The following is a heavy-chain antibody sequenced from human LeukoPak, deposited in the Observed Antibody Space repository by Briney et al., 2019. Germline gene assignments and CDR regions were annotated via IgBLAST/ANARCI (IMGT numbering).Heavy chain of an antibody. CDR2: IYYSGST. D-gene: IGHD3-16*01. Sequence: PSQTLSLTCTVSGGSISSGGYYWSWIRQHPGKGLEWIGYIYYSGSTYYNPSLKSRVTISVDTSKNQFSLKLSSVTAADTAVYYCARVRGPNGRSPDYWGQGTLVTVSS. CDR3: ARVRGPNGRSPDY. V-gene: IGHV4-31*03. J-gene: IGHJ4*02. CDR1: GGSISSGGYY.